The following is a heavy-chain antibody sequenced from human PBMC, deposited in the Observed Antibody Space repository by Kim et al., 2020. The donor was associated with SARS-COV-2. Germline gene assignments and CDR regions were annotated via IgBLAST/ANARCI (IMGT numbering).Heavy chain of an antibody. CDR2: INPSGGST. V-gene: IGHV1-46*01. CDR1: GYTFTSYY. D-gene: IGHD3-9*01. Sequence: ASVKVSCKASGYTFTSYYMHWVRQAPGQGLEWMGIINPSGGSTSYAQKFQGRVTMTRDTSTSTVYMELSSLRSEDTAVYYCARFDNPPYCYYGMDVWGQGTTVTVSS. CDR3: ARFDNPPYCYYGMDV. J-gene: IGHJ6*02.